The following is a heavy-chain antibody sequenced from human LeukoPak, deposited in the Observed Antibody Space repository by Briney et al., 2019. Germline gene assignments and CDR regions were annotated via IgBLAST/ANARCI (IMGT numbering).Heavy chain of an antibody. CDR3: ARGPGGGYSYGYVFDY. Sequence: GASVKVSCKASGYTFTSYDINWVRQATGQGLEWMGWMNPNSGNTGYAQKFQGRVTMTRNTSISTAYMELSSLRSEDTAVYYCARGPGGGYSYGYVFDYWGQGTLVTVSS. D-gene: IGHD5-18*01. V-gene: IGHV1-8*01. CDR1: GYTFTSYD. CDR2: MNPNSGNT. J-gene: IGHJ4*02.